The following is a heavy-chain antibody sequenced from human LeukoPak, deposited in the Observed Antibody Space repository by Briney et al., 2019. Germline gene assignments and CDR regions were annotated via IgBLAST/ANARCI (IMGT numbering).Heavy chain of an antibody. V-gene: IGHV4-59*01. Sequence: SETLSLTCTVSGGSISSYYWSWIRQPPGKGLEWIGYIYYSGSTNYNPSLKSRVTISVDTSKNQFSLKLSSVTAADTAVYYCARVYSSGWYYFDYWGQGTLVTVSS. J-gene: IGHJ4*02. CDR2: IYYSGST. D-gene: IGHD6-19*01. CDR1: GGSISSYY. CDR3: ARVYSSGWYYFDY.